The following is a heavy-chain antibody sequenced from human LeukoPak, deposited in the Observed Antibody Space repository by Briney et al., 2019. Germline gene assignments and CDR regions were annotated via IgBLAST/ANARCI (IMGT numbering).Heavy chain of an antibody. J-gene: IGHJ6*02. CDR3: ARRYDSLGGMDV. CDR1: GGSFSGYY. Sequence: SETLSLTCAVYGGSFSGYYWSWIRQPAGKGLEWIGRIYTSGSTNYNPSLKSRVTMSVDTSKNQFSLKLSSVTAADTAVYYCARRYDSLGGMDVWGQGTTVTVSS. CDR2: IYTSGST. V-gene: IGHV4-59*10. D-gene: IGHD3-22*01.